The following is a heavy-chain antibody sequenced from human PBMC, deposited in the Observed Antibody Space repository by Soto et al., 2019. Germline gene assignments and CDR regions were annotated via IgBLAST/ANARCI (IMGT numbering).Heavy chain of an antibody. V-gene: IGHV3-7*01. CDR3: ARVSPYCTNGVCYPLRDYYYGMDV. CDR2: IKQDGSEK. J-gene: IGHJ6*02. Sequence: GGSLRLSCAASGFTFSSYWMSWVRQAPGKGLEWVANIKQDGSEKYYVDSVKGRFTISRDNAKNSLYLQMNSLRAEDTAVYYCARVSPYCTNGVCYPLRDYYYGMDVWGQGTTVTVSS. CDR1: GFTFSSYW. D-gene: IGHD2-8*01.